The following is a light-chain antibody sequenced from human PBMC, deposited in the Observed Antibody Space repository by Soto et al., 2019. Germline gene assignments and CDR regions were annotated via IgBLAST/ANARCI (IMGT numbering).Light chain of an antibody. V-gene: IGKV3-15*01. Sequence: EIGMTQSPATLSLSPGERATLSCRASQSVNSDLAWYQQKPGQAPRLLIYDASTRAAGVPARFTGSGSETEFTLTISSLQSEDDAVYYCQHYNNWPPYTFGQGTKLEIK. CDR2: DAS. CDR3: QHYNNWPPYT. J-gene: IGKJ2*01. CDR1: QSVNSD.